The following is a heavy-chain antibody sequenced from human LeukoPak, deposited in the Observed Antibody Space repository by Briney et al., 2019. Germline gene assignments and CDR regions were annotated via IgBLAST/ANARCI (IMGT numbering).Heavy chain of an antibody. D-gene: IGHD5-12*01. V-gene: IGHV4-59*01. Sequence: SETLSLTCTVSGGSISSYYWSWIRQPPGKGLEWIGYIYYSGSTNYNPSLKSRVTISVDTSKNQFSLKLSSMTAADTAVYYCARGRGYDSLSMDVWGQGTTVTVSS. CDR1: GGSISSYY. CDR2: IYYSGST. CDR3: ARGRGYDSLSMDV. J-gene: IGHJ6*02.